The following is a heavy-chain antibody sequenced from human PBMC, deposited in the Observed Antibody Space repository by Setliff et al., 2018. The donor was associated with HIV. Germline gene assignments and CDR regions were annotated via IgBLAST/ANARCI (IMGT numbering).Heavy chain of an antibody. D-gene: IGHD3-3*01. V-gene: IGHV4-4*02. CDR2: VCQRGGI. Sequence: ASETLSLTCTVSGDSIDSPHCWSWVRQSLEKGLEWIGEVCQRGGINYYPSLTSRVTISVDTSKNQFSLKLTSVTAADTALYYCARHFSIFGVTIISNDAFDIWGRGTMVTVSS. CDR1: GDSIDSPHC. J-gene: IGHJ3*02. CDR3: ARHFSIFGVTIISNDAFDI.